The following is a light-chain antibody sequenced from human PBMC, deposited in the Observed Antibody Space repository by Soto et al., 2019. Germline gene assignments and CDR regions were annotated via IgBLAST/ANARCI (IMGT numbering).Light chain of an antibody. CDR3: QQYYDTPWT. CDR1: QSVSSN. V-gene: IGKV3-15*01. CDR2: GAS. J-gene: IGKJ1*01. Sequence: EIVMTQSPATLSVSPGERATLSCRASQSVSSNLAWYQQKPGQAPRLLIYGASTRATGFPARFSGSGSGTQFTLTISSLESEDFALYYCQQYYDTPWTFGQGTKVEIK.